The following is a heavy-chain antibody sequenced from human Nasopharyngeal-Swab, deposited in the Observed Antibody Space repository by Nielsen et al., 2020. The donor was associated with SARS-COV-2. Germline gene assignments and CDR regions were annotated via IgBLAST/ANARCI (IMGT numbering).Heavy chain of an antibody. D-gene: IGHD2-15*01. CDR3: ASLRADTPDFAY. CDR2: ISSDGSDK. Sequence: GGSLRFSCVASRFTFSRWPMHWVRQAPGKGLERVTVISSDGSDKQYVDSVKGRFTISRDNSKNTLYLQMKSLRAEDTGVYYCASLRADTPDFAYWGQGTLVTVSS. CDR1: RFTFSRWP. V-gene: IGHV3-30*03. J-gene: IGHJ4*02.